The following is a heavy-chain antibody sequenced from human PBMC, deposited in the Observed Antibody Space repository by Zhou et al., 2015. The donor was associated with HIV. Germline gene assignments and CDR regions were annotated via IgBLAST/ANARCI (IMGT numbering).Heavy chain of an antibody. CDR2: ISAYNGNT. Sequence: QVQLVQSGTEVKKPGASVRVSCKASGYTFTNYGISWVRQAPGQGLEWMGWISAYNGNTNFAQKLQGRVTMTTDTSTSTAYMELRSLRSDDTAVYYCARDRNYYGSGNYYPGGXWGQGTLVTVSS. V-gene: IGHV1-18*01. J-gene: IGHJ4*02. CDR1: GYTFTNYG. CDR3: ARDRNYYGSGNYYPGGX. D-gene: IGHD3-10*01.